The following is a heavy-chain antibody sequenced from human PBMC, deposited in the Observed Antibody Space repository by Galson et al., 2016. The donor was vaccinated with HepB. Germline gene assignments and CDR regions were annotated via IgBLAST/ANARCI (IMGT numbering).Heavy chain of an antibody. D-gene: IGHD1-26*01. CDR1: GFIFRNYW. CDR3: ARAMSGSYDF. Sequence: SLRLSCAAPGFIFRNYWLTWVRQAPGKGLEWVANINRDGSEKYYMHSVRGRFTISRDSAKNLVFLQMNSLRAEDTAVYHCARAMSGSYDFWGQGILVTVSS. CDR2: INRDGSEK. V-gene: IGHV3-7*01. J-gene: IGHJ4*02.